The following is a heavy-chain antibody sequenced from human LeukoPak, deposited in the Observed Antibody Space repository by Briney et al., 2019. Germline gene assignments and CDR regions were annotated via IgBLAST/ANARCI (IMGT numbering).Heavy chain of an antibody. V-gene: IGHV3-48*03. CDR2: INIAADTM. CDR3: ARNLAY. Sequence: GGSLRLSCAASGFTFSDFEMNWVRQAPGKGLEWISYINIAADTMHYADSVKGRFTISRDNAKNSLYLQMTSLRAEDTAVYYYARNLAYWGQGTLVTVSS. J-gene: IGHJ4*02. CDR1: GFTFSDFE.